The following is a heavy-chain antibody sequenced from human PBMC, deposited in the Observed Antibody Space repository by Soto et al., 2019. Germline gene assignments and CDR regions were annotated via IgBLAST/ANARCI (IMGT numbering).Heavy chain of an antibody. V-gene: IGHV1-18*04. J-gene: IGHJ6*02. Sequence: ASVKVSCKASGYTFTSYGISWVRQAPGQGLEWMGWISAYNGNTNYAQKLQGRVTMTTDTSTSTAYMELRSLRSDDTAVYYCAREHRSGSYPEYYYYYGMDVWGQGTTVTVSS. D-gene: IGHD3-10*01. CDR1: GYTFTSYG. CDR3: AREHRSGSYPEYYYYYGMDV. CDR2: ISAYNGNT.